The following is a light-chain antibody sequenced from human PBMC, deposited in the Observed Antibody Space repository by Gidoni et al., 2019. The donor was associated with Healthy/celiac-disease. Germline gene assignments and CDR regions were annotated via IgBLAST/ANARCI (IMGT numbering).Light chain of an antibody. Sequence: AIRMTQSPSSFSASTGDRVTITCRASQGISSYLAWYQQKPGKAPKLLNYAASTLQSGVPSRFSGSGSGTDFTLTISCLQSEDFATYYCQQYYSYPPKTFGQGTKLEIK. J-gene: IGKJ2*01. CDR3: QQYYSYPPKT. CDR2: AAS. CDR1: QGISSY. V-gene: IGKV1-8*01.